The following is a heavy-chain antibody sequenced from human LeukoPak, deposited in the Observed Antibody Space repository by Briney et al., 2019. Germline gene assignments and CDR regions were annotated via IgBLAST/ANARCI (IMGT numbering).Heavy chain of an antibody. D-gene: IGHD5-12*01. CDR3: ARAQGATINVFDI. CDR1: GFTFSSYS. Sequence: GGSLRLSCAASGFTFSSYSMNWVRQPPGKGLEWVAYISNRSSYIYYADSVKGRFIISRDNAKHFLYLQINGLSAEAPVVYYCARAQGATINVFDIWGQGTMVPVS. J-gene: IGHJ3*02. V-gene: IGHV3-21*01. CDR2: ISNRSSYI.